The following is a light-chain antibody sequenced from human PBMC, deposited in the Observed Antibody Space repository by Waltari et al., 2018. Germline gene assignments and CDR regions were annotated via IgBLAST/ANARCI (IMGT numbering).Light chain of an antibody. CDR3: SSYTSSSTLV. J-gene: IGLJ2*01. V-gene: IGLV2-14*03. Sequence: QSALTQPASVSGSPGQSITLSSPGTSSDAGGYNYVSWYQQHPGKAPRLVIYDVSNRPSGISNRFSGSKSGNTASLTISGLQAEDEADYYCSSYTSSSTLVFGGGTKLTVL. CDR2: DVS. CDR1: SSDAGGYNY.